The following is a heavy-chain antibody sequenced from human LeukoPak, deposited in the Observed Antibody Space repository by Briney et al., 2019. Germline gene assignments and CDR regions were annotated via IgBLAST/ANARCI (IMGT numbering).Heavy chain of an antibody. CDR3: ARGTIQLWLNYFDD. Sequence: SETLSLTCTVSGGSISSYYWSWIRQPPGKGLEWIGYIYYSGSTNYNPSLKSRVTISVDTSKNQFSLKLSSVTAADMAVYYCARGTIQLWLNYFDDWGQGTLVTVSS. J-gene: IGHJ4*02. D-gene: IGHD5-18*01. V-gene: IGHV4-59*01. CDR2: IYYSGST. CDR1: GGSISSYY.